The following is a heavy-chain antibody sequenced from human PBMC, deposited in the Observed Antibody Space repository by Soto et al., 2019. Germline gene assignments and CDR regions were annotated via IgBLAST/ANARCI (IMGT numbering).Heavy chain of an antibody. J-gene: IGHJ4*02. V-gene: IGHV4-59*08. Sequence: PSETLSLTCTVSGGSISSYYWSWIRQPPGKGLEWIGYIYYSGSTNYNPSLKSRVTISVDTSKNQFSLKLSSVTAADTAVYYCATLTYYDFWSGHNEYYFDYWGQGTLVTVSS. CDR2: IYYSGST. D-gene: IGHD3-3*01. CDR3: ATLTYYDFWSGHNEYYFDY. CDR1: GGSISSYY.